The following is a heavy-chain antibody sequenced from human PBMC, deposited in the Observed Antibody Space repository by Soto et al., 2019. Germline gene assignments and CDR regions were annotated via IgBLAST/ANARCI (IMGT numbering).Heavy chain of an antibody. V-gene: IGHV3-23*01. CDR1: GFTFSSYA. Sequence: GGSLRLSCAASGFTFSSYAMSWVRQAPGKGLEWVSAISGSGGSTYYADSVKGRFTISRGNSKNTLYLQMNSLRAEDTAVYYCAKSGRPFGIRWGGMDVWGQGTTVTVSS. CDR2: ISGSGGST. D-gene: IGHD6-6*01. CDR3: AKSGRPFGIRWGGMDV. J-gene: IGHJ6*02.